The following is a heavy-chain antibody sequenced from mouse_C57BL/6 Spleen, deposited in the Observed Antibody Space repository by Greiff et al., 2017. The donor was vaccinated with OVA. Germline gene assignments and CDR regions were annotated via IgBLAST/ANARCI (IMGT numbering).Heavy chain of an antibody. Sequence: QVQLQQSGPELVKPGASVKISCKASGYAFSSSWMNWVKQRPGKGLEWIGRIYPGDGDTNYNGKFKGKATLTADKSSSTAYMQLSSLTSEDSAVYFCARAGGNYPVDYWGKGTTLTVSS. CDR3: ARAGGNYPVDY. V-gene: IGHV1-82*01. CDR1: GYAFSSSW. D-gene: IGHD2-1*01. CDR2: IYPGDGDT. J-gene: IGHJ2*01.